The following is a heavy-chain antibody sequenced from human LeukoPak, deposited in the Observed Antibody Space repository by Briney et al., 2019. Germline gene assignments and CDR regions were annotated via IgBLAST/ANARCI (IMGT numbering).Heavy chain of an antibody. CDR2: ISSSSSYI. V-gene: IGHV3-21*01. CDR1: GLTFSSYS. D-gene: IGHD3-10*01. J-gene: IGHJ4*02. CDR3: ARDRWGDYYGSGSSDC. Sequence: GGSLRLSCAASGLTFSSYSMNWVRQAPGKGLEWVSSISSSSSYIYYADSVKGRFTISRDNAKNSLYLQMNSLRAEDTAVYYCARDRWGDYYGSGSSDCWGQGTLVTVSS.